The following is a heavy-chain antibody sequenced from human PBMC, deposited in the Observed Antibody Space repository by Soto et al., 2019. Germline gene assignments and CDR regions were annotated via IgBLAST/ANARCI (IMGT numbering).Heavy chain of an antibody. D-gene: IGHD3-16*01. CDR3: ARRGGGGGGVYFDL. V-gene: IGHV3-21*01. J-gene: IGHJ2*01. Sequence: EVQLVESGGGLVKPGGSLRLSCAASGFTFSSYSMNWVRQAPGKGLEWVSSISSSSSYIYYADSVKGRFTISRDNAKNSLYLQMNGRRAEDTAVYYCARRGGGGGGVYFDLWGRGTLVTVSS. CDR1: GFTFSSYS. CDR2: ISSSSSYI.